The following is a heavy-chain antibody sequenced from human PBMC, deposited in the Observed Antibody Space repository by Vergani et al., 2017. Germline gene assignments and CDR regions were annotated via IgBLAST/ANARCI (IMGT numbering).Heavy chain of an antibody. V-gene: IGHV1-24*01. J-gene: IGHJ4*02. CDR3: AIVTDYYDSSGYYLDD. D-gene: IGHD3-22*01. Sequence: QVQLVQSGSEVRKPGASVKVSCQVSGYSLTELTIHWVRQAPGKGLEWMGGFDPEHGEVTFAHHIQGRVTMTEDRSTDTAYMALSSLRPEDTALYYGAIVTDYYDSSGYYLDDWGQGTLVTVSS. CDR2: FDPEHGEV. CDR1: GYSLTELT.